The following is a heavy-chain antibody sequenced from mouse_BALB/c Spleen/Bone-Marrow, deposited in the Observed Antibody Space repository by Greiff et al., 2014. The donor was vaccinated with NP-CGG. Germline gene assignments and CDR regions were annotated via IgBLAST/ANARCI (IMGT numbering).Heavy chain of an antibody. J-gene: IGHJ3*01. D-gene: IGHD3-1*01. CDR1: GFNIKDTY. CDR2: IDPANGNT. V-gene: IGHV14-3*02. CDR3: SGDGAY. Sequence: EVQLQQSGAELVKPGASVKLSCTASGFNIKDTYMHWVKQRPEQGLEWIGRIDPANGNTKYDPKFQGKATITADTSSNTAYLQLSSLSSEYTAVYYCSGDGAYWGQGTLVTVSA.